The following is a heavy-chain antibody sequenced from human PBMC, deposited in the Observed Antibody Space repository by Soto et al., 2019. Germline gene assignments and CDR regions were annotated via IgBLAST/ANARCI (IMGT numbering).Heavy chain of an antibody. CDR2: INHSGST. J-gene: IGHJ4*02. V-gene: IGHV4-34*01. Sequence: QVQLQQWGAGPLKPSETLSLTCAVYGGSFSGYYWSWIRQPPGKGLEWIGEINHSGSTNYNPSLKRPVTISVDTAKHQFSRKLSSVTAADTAVYYCARARLRGYVGMWYFDYWGQGTLVTVSS. D-gene: IGHD5-18*01. CDR1: GGSFSGYY. CDR3: ARARLRGYVGMWYFDY.